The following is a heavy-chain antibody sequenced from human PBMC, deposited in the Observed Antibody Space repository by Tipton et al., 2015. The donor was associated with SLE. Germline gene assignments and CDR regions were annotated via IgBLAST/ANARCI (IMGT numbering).Heavy chain of an antibody. Sequence: SLRLSCAASGFTFRGYGMHWVRQAPGKGLEWVAVIWYDGSNKYYADSVKGRFTISRDNSKNTLYLQMNSLRAEDTAVYYCAKDIVATTPIYGMDVWGQGTTVTVSS. CDR1: GFTFRGYG. CDR3: AKDIVATTPIYGMDV. D-gene: IGHD5-12*01. V-gene: IGHV3-33*06. J-gene: IGHJ6*02. CDR2: IWYDGSNK.